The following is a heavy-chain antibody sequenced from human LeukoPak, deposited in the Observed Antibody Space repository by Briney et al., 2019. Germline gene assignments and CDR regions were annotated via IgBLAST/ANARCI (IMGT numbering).Heavy chain of an antibody. D-gene: IGHD6-19*01. Sequence: GGSLRLSCAASGFTFSSYSMNWVRQAPGKGLEWVSYISSSSSTIYYADSVKGRFTISRDNAKNSLYLQMNSLRAEDTAVYYCARGYSSGRHAFDIWGQGTMVTVSS. V-gene: IGHV3-48*04. CDR1: GFTFSSYS. CDR2: ISSSSSTI. J-gene: IGHJ3*02. CDR3: ARGYSSGRHAFDI.